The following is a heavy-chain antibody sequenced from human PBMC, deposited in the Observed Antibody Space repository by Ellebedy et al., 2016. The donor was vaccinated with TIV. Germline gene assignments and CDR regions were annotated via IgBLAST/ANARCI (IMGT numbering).Heavy chain of an antibody. V-gene: IGHV3-53*01. D-gene: IGHD6-6*01. Sequence: GESLKISCAASGFRVSSNHMTWVRQAPGKGLEWVSVLYSGGDKLYADSVKGRFSISRDNSKNTLNLQMNSLRVEDTATYYCAKDVAARPEVGDYWGQGTQVTVSS. CDR3: AKDVAARPEVGDY. CDR2: LYSGGDK. J-gene: IGHJ4*02. CDR1: GFRVSSNH.